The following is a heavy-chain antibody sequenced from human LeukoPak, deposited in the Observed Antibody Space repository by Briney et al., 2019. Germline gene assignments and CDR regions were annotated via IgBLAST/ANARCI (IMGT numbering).Heavy chain of an antibody. CDR2: IWYDGSNK. Sequence: PGRSLRLSCAASGFTFSSYGMHWVRQAPGKGLEWVAVIWYDGSNKYYADSVKGRFTISRDNSKKTLFLQMNSLKAEDTAVYYCAKDGPITMVRGLPTYSFEYWGQGTLVTVSS. D-gene: IGHD3-10*01. V-gene: IGHV3-33*06. J-gene: IGHJ4*02. CDR1: GFTFSSYG. CDR3: AKDGPITMVRGLPTYSFEY.